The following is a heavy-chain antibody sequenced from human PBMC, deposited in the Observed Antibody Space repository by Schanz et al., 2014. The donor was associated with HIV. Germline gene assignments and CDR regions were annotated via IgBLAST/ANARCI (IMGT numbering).Heavy chain of an antibody. CDR2: ISSSGTTI. J-gene: IGHJ5*01. D-gene: IGHD3-10*01. CDR3: VRGTRGDIRVFDWFDP. Sequence: QVQLVESGGGLVKPGGSLRLSCAASGFTFNDYYMTWIRQAPGKGLEWVSFISSSGTTIYYAGSVRGRFTVSRDNANSSLYLQMNDLGAEDTAVYYCVRGTRGDIRVFDWFDPWGQGTLVTVSS. V-gene: IGHV3-11*01. CDR1: GFTFNDYY.